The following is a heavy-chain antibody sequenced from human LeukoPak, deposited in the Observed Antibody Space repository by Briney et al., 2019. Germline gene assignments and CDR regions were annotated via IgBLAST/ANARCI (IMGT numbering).Heavy chain of an antibody. Sequence: GRSLRLSCAASGFTFSSYGMHWVRQAPGKGLEWVAVIWYDGSNKYYADSVKGRFTISRDNSKSTLYLQMNSLRAEDTAVYYCARDTVIGSGGRWTNNWFDPWGQGTLVTVSS. V-gene: IGHV3-33*01. J-gene: IGHJ5*02. D-gene: IGHD4-17*01. CDR2: IWYDGSNK. CDR1: GFTFSSYG. CDR3: ARDTVIGSGGRWTNNWFDP.